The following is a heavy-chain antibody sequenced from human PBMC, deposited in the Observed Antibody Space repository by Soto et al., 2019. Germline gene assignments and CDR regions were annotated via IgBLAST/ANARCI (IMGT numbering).Heavy chain of an antibody. CDR3: ARQRTTVVTQAYFDH. V-gene: IGHV4-39*01. D-gene: IGHD4-17*01. Sequence: PSETLSLTCTVSGGSITSSSYYWGWIRQPPGKGLEWIGGIYYSGRSYYNPSLKSRVTMSVDTSKNQFSLTLNSVTAADAAVYYCARQRTTVVTQAYFDHWGQVTLVTVST. CDR1: GGSITSSSYY. J-gene: IGHJ4*02. CDR2: IYYSGRS.